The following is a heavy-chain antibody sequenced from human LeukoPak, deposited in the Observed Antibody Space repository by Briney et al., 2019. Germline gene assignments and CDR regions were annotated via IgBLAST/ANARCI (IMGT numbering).Heavy chain of an antibody. Sequence: PSETLSLTCAVYGGSFSGYYWSWIRQPPGKGLEWIGEINHSGSTNYDPSLKSRVTISVDTSKNQFSLKLSSVTAADTAVYYCARRLRYSSSWFYWYFDLWGRGTLVTVFS. J-gene: IGHJ2*01. D-gene: IGHD6-13*01. V-gene: IGHV4-34*01. CDR1: GGSFSGYY. CDR2: INHSGST. CDR3: ARRLRYSSSWFYWYFDL.